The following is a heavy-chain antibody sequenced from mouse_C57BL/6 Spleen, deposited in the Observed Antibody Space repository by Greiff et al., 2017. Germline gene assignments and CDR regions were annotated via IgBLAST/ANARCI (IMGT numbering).Heavy chain of an antibody. J-gene: IGHJ4*01. V-gene: IGHV1-74*01. CDR3: AIHYSPMDY. CDR2: IPPSDSDT. D-gene: IGHD1-2*01. Sequence: QVQLQQPGAELVKPGASVKVSCKASGYTFTSYWMHWVQQRPGQGLEWIGRIPPSDSDTNYNQKFKGKATLTVDNTSSTAYLHLSSLTSEDAAVYYCAIHYSPMDYWGQGTSVTVAS. CDR1: GYTFTSYW.